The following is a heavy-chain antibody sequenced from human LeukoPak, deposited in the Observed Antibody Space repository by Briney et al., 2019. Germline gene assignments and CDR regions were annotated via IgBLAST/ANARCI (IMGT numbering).Heavy chain of an antibody. CDR1: GYIFTDYY. J-gene: IGHJ3*02. CDR2: INPNSGDT. D-gene: IGHD3-10*01. CDR3: AGSTSGDAFDI. Sequence: ASVKVSCKASGYIFTDYYMHWVRQAPGQGLEWMGRINPNSGDTNSAQKFQGRVTMTRDTSISTVDVELSRLRSDDTAVLYCAGSTSGDAFDIWGQGTMVTVSS. V-gene: IGHV1-2*06.